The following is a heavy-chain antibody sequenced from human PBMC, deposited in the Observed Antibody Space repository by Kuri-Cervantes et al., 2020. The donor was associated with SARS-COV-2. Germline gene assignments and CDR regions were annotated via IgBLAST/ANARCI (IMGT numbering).Heavy chain of an antibody. Sequence: GGSLRLSCAASGFTFSSYAMSWVRQAPGKGLEWVSAIRGSGGSTYYADSVKGRFTISRDNSKNTLYLQMNSLRAEDTAVYYCAKTGANWDYYMDVWGKGTTVTVSS. CDR3: AKTGANWDYYMDV. D-gene: IGHD7-27*01. J-gene: IGHJ6*03. CDR1: GFTFSSYA. V-gene: IGHV3-23*01. CDR2: IRGSGGST.